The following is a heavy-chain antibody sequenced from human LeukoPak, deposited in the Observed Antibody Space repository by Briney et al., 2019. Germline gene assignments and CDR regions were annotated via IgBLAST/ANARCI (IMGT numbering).Heavy chain of an antibody. Sequence: GGSLRLSCAASGFTFSSSSMNWVRQAPGKGLEWVSYITASSSTEYYADSVKGRFTISRDNAKNSLYLQMNSRRAEDTAVYYCAKDNIVVVVAATGVWGQGTMVTVSS. D-gene: IGHD2-15*01. J-gene: IGHJ3*01. CDR3: AKDNIVVVVAATGV. CDR2: ITASSSTE. V-gene: IGHV3-48*01. CDR1: GFTFSSSS.